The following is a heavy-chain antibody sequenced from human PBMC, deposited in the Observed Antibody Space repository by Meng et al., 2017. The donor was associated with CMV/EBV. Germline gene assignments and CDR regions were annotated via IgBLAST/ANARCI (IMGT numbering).Heavy chain of an antibody. J-gene: IGHJ4*02. D-gene: IGHD2-2*01. Sequence: GESLKISCAASGFPFSSYAMSWVRQAPGKGLEWVSGIRGNGASADYADSVKGRFTISRDNSKNTLYLQMNSLRAEGTAVYYCAKDPLGYCSSTSCYPSPTYPSYWGQGTLVTVSS. CDR1: GFPFSSYA. CDR2: IRGNGASA. V-gene: IGHV3-23*01. CDR3: AKDPLGYCSSTSCYPSPTYPSY.